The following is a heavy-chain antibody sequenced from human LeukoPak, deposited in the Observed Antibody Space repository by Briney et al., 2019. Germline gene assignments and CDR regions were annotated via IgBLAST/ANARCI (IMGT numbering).Heavy chain of an antibody. Sequence: SVKVSCKASGGTFSSYAISWVRQAPGQGLEWMGGIIPIFGTANYAQKFQGRVTITADESTSTAYMELSSLRSEDTAVYYCARDLPMGGSGWYWFDPWGQGTLVTVSS. CDR1: GGTFSSYA. CDR2: IIPIFGTA. V-gene: IGHV1-69*13. J-gene: IGHJ5*02. D-gene: IGHD6-19*01. CDR3: ARDLPMGGSGWYWFDP.